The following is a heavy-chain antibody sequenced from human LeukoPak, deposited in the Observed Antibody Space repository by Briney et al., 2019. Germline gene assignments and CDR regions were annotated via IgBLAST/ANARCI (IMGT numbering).Heavy chain of an antibody. V-gene: IGHV1-2*02. CDR1: GYTFTGYY. J-gene: IGHJ5*02. CDR3: ARSGGYCSSTSCSWFDP. CDR2: INPNSGGT. Sequence: ASVKVSCKASGYTFTGYYMHWVRQAPGQGLEWMGWINPNSGGTNYAQKFQGRVTMTRDTSISTAYMELSRLRSDDTAVYYCARSGGYCSSTSCSWFDPWGQGTLVTVSS. D-gene: IGHD2-2*01.